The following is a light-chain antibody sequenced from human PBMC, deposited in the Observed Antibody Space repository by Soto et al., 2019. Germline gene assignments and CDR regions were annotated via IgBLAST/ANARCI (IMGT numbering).Light chain of an antibody. CDR1: SGHSSYA. V-gene: IGLV4-69*01. CDR2: LNSDGSH. J-gene: IGLJ3*02. CDR3: QTWGTGIPWV. Sequence: QAVVTQSPSASASLGASVKLTCTLSSGHSSYAIAWHQQQPEKGPRYLMKLNSDGSHSKGDGIPDRFSGSSSGAERYLTISSLPSEDDADYYCQTWGTGIPWVFGGGTKLTVL.